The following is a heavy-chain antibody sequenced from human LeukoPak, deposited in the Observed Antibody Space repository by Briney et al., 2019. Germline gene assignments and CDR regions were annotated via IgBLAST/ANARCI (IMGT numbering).Heavy chain of an antibody. Sequence: GGSLRLSCAASGFTFSGYWMHWVRQAPGKGLVWVSHFNSDGSTTNYADSVRGRFTISRDNAKNTLYLQMNSLRAEDTAVYYCAVGRGYDVFDYWGQGTLVTVSS. D-gene: IGHD3-10*02. CDR1: GFTFSGYW. CDR3: AVGRGYDVFDY. J-gene: IGHJ4*02. V-gene: IGHV3-74*01. CDR2: FNSDGSTT.